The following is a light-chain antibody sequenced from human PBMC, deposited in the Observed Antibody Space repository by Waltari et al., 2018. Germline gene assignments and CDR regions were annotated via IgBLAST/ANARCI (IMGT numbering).Light chain of an antibody. CDR3: QQYVSLPAT. Sequence: EIVLTQSPGTLSLSPGARAILSCRASQSVSKYLAWYQQKPGQAPRLLIFGASSRATGIPDRFSGSGSGTDLSLTISRVEPEDFAVYYCQQYVSLPATFGQRTKVEIE. CDR2: GAS. V-gene: IGKV3-20*01. J-gene: IGKJ1*01. CDR1: QSVSKY.